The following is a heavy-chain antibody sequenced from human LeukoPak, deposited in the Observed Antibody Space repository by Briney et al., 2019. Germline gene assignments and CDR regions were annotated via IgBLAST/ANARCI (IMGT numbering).Heavy chain of an antibody. D-gene: IGHD2-15*01. J-gene: IGHJ4*02. Sequence: GGSLRLSCAASGFIFNSYWMGWVRQAPGKGLEWVANIKQDGSEKYYVDSVKGRFTISRDNAENSVYQQMDSLRDEDTAIYCCARGIWVTFRGQGALVTASS. V-gene: IGHV3-7*01. CDR3: ARGIWVTF. CDR2: IKQDGSEK. CDR1: GFIFNSYW.